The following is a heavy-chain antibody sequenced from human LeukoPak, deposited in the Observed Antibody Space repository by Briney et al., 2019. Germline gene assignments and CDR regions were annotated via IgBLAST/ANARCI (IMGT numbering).Heavy chain of an antibody. CDR3: AKARYCSSTSCYTPFDY. CDR1: GFTFSSYA. J-gene: IGHJ4*02. V-gene: IGHV3-30*04. CDR2: ISYDGSNK. Sequence: GRSLRLSCAASGFTFSSYAMHWVRQAPGKGLEWVAVISYDGSNKYYADSVKGRFTISRDNSKNTLYLQMNSLRAEDTAVYYCAKARYCSSTSCYTPFDYWGQGTLVTVSS. D-gene: IGHD2-2*02.